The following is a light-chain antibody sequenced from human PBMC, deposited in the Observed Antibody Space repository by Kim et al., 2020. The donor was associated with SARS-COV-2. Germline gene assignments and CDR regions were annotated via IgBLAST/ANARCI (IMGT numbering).Light chain of an antibody. J-gene: IGLJ2*01. CDR3: QAWDSSTVV. CDR1: KLGDKY. CDR2: QDS. V-gene: IGLV3-1*01. Sequence: SVSPGQTASITCSGDKLGDKYACWYQQKPGQSPVLVIDQDSKRPSGIPERFSGSNSGNTATLTISGTQAMEEADYYCQAWDSSTVVFGGGTQLTVL.